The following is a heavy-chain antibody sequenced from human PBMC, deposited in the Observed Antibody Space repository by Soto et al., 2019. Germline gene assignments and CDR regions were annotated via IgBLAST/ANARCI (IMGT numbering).Heavy chain of an antibody. V-gene: IGHV3-15*07. J-gene: IGHJ6*02. CDR1: GFTFSNAW. CDR3: TKSYSSSAGPDLIRSYGMDV. CDR2: IKSKTDGGTT. Sequence: GGSLRLSCAASGFTFSNAWMNWVRQAPGKGLEWVGRIKSKTDGGTTDYAAPVKGRFTISRDDSKNTLYLQMNSLKTEDTAVYYCTKSYSSSAGPDLIRSYGMDVWGQGTTVTVSS. D-gene: IGHD6-13*01.